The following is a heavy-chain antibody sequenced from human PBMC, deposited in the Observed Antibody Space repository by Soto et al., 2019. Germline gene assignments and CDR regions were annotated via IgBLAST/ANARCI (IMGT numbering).Heavy chain of an antibody. D-gene: IGHD4-17*01. CDR3: ARDLLDTTVDYYFDS. V-gene: IGHV4-30-4*01. Sequence: SETLPLTCTVSGGSLSSGTYYWSWIRQPPGKGLEWIGYIYHSGSSQSNPSLKSRVTISIDTSKNQFSLELRSVTAADTAVYYCARDLLDTTVDYYFDSWGPGRLVTVSS. CDR1: GGSLSSGTYY. J-gene: IGHJ4*02. CDR2: IYHSGSS.